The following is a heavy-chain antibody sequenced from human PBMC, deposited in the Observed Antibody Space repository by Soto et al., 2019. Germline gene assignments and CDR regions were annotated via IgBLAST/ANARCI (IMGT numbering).Heavy chain of an antibody. CDR3: ARNMGGIAAVDAFDI. J-gene: IGHJ3*02. V-gene: IGHV5-10-1*01. CDR2: IDPSDSYT. D-gene: IGHD6-13*01. Sequence: GESLKISCKGSGYSFTSYWISWVRQMPGKGLEWMGRIDPSDSYTNYSPYFQGHVTISADKSISTAYLQWSSLKASDTAMYYCARNMGGIAAVDAFDIWGQGTMVTVSS. CDR1: GYSFTSYW.